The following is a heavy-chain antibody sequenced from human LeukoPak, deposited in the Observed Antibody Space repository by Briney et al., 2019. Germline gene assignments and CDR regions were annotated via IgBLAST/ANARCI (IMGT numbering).Heavy chain of an antibody. CDR1: GYTFTSYY. D-gene: IGHD5-12*01. J-gene: IGHJ5*02. CDR2: INPSGGST. CDR3: ARDLDIVATTRNWFDP. Sequence: ASVKASCKASGYTFTSYYMHWVRQAPGQGLEWMGIINPSGGSTSYAQKFQGRVTMTRDTSTSTVYMELSSLRSEDTAVYYCARDLDIVATTRNWFDPWGQGTLVTVSS. V-gene: IGHV1-46*03.